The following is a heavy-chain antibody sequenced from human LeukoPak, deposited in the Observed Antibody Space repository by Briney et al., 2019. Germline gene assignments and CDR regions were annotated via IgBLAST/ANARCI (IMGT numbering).Heavy chain of an antibody. D-gene: IGHD6-19*01. CDR2: IFSSGGT. V-gene: IGHV4-4*09. CDR1: GGSVGGFY. Sequence: SETLSLTCTVSGGSVGGFYWTWIRQPPGGGMQWIGFIFSSGGTNYNPSLKSRVAISTDTSKNQVSLRGSSVTAADTAVYYCATGGAYTSGWYNIWGQGTLVSVSS. CDR3: ATGGAYTSGWYNI. J-gene: IGHJ4*02.